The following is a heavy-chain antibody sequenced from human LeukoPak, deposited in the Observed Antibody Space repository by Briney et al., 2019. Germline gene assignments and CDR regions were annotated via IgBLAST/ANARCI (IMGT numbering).Heavy chain of an antibody. CDR1: GYSISSGYY. V-gene: IGHV4-38-2*02. CDR2: IYHSGTT. Sequence: SETLSLTCTVSGYSISSGYYWVWIRQPPGKGLEWIGCIYHSGTTYYDPSLKSRITISVVTSKNQFSLNLNSVTAADTALYYCARDQPYMDVWGKGTRSPSP. J-gene: IGHJ6*03. CDR3: ARDQPYMDV.